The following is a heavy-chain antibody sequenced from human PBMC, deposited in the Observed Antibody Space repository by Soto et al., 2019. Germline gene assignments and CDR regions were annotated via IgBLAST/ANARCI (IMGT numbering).Heavy chain of an antibody. V-gene: IGHV3-33*01. CDR3: ATQAFDY. CDR1: GITFSSYG. J-gene: IGHJ4*02. CDR2: IWHDGNNK. Sequence: GGSLRLSCAASGITFSSYGMHWVRQAPGKGLEWVAVIWHDGNNKYHADSVKGRFTISRDSSKNTLYLQMNSLRAEDTAVYYCATQAFDYWGQGTLVTVS.